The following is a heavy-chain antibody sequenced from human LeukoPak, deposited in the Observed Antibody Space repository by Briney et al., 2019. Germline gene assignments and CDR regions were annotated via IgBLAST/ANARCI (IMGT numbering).Heavy chain of an antibody. CDR3: ARVGYHYYDSTGYSNFDY. D-gene: IGHD3-22*01. J-gene: IGHJ4*02. Sequence: SETLSLTCTVSGGSISSINWWSWVRQAPGKGLEWIGEIYHTGSTNYNPSLKSRVTISVDKSKNHFSLNLSSVTAADTAVYYCARVGYHYYDSTGYSNFDYWGQGTLVTVSS. CDR1: GGSISSINW. CDR2: IYHTGST. V-gene: IGHV4-4*02.